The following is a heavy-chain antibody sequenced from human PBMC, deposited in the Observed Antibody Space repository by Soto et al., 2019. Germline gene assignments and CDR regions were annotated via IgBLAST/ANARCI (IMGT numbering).Heavy chain of an antibody. CDR3: ARSDVLLWFGEFSTHYYMDV. D-gene: IGHD3-10*01. V-gene: IGHV1-69*02. J-gene: IGHJ6*03. CDR2: IIPILGIA. Sequence: ASVKVSCKASGGTFSSYTISWVRQAPGQGLEWMGRIIPILGIANYAQKFQGRVTITADKSTSTAYMELSSLRSEDTAVYYCARSDVLLWFGEFSTHYYMDVWGKGTTVTVSS. CDR1: GGTFSSYT.